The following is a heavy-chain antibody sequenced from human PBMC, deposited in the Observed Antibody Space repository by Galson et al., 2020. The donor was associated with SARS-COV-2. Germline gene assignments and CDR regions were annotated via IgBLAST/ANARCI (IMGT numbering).Heavy chain of an antibody. V-gene: IGHV1-2*02. CDR2: INPNSGGS. CDR1: GYTFTDYY. J-gene: IGHJ6*02. CDR3: ARGAHSTFDIWVSDMDV. Sequence: ASVKVSCKASGYTFTDYYMHWVRQAPGQGLEWMGRINPNSGGSNYAQKFQGRVTMTWDTYISTAYMELSSLRSDDTAVYFCARGAHSTFDIWVSDMDVWGQGTTVTVSS. D-gene: IGHD2-2*01.